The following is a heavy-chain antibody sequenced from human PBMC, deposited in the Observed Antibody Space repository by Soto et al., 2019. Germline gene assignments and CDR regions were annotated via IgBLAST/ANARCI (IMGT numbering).Heavy chain of an antibody. V-gene: IGHV1-46*01. Sequence: ASVKVSCKASGYTFSSYYMHWVRQAPGQGLEWMGIINPSGGSTSYAQKFQGRVTMTRDTSTSTVYMELSSLRSEDTAVYYCARIPYGGQADYWGQGTLVTVSS. CDR2: INPSGGST. J-gene: IGHJ4*02. CDR3: ARIPYGGQADY. CDR1: GYTFSSYY. D-gene: IGHD3-16*01.